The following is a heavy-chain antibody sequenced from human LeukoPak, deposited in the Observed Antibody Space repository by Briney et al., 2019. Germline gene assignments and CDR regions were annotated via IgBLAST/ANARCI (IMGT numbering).Heavy chain of an antibody. CDR3: ARAAKGYSYGYYYYYMDV. J-gene: IGHJ6*03. V-gene: IGHV1-18*01. CDR2: ISAYNGNT. CDR1: GYTFTSYG. Sequence: ASVKVSCKASGYTFTSYGISWVRQAPGQGLEWMGWISAYNGNTNYAQKLQGRVTMTTDTSTSTAYMELRSLRSDDTAVYYCARAAKGYSYGYYYYYMDVWGKGTTATVSS. D-gene: IGHD5-18*01.